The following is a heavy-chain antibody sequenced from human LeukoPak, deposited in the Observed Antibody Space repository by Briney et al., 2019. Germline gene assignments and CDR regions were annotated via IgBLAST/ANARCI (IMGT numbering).Heavy chain of an antibody. D-gene: IGHD2-15*01. V-gene: IGHV4-59*01. CDR2: IYYSGST. CDR1: GGSISSYY. Sequence: SETLSLTCTVSGGSISSYYWSWIRQPPGKGLEWIGYIYYSGSTNYNPSLKSRVTISIDTSRNQFSLKLSSVTAADTAVYYCARGRVVVVVAATRVIYYYYMDVWGKGTTVTVSS. J-gene: IGHJ6*03. CDR3: ARGRVVVVVAATRVIYYYYMDV.